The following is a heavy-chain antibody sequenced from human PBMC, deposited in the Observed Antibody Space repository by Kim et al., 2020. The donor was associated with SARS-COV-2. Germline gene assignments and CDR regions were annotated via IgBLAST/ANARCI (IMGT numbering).Heavy chain of an antibody. D-gene: IGHD5-12*01. CDR2: ISGSGGST. Sequence: GGSLRLSCAASGFTFSSYAMSWVRQAPGKGLEWVSAISGSGGSTYYADSVKGRFTISRDNSKNTLYLQMNSLRAEDTAVYYCANFFEGDPSDIVATLYYYYGMDVWGQGTTVTVSS. CDR3: ANFFEGDPSDIVATLYYYYGMDV. CDR1: GFTFSSYA. V-gene: IGHV3-23*01. J-gene: IGHJ6*02.